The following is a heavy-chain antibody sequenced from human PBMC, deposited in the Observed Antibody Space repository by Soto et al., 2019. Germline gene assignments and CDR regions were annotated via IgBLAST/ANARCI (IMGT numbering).Heavy chain of an antibody. J-gene: IGHJ4*02. Sequence: SETLSLTCTVSGGSISSSSYYWGWIRQPPGKGLEWIGSIYYSGSTYYNPSLKSRVTISVDTSKNQFSLKLSSVTAADTAVYYCASHVTNWHFAYWGQGTLVTVSS. CDR2: IYYSGST. D-gene: IGHD7-27*01. CDR1: GGSISSSSYY. V-gene: IGHV4-39*01. CDR3: ASHVTNWHFAY.